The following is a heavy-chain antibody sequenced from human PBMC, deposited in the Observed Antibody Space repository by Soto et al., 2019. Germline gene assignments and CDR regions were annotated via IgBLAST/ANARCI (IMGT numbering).Heavy chain of an antibody. CDR2: ISSSSSYI. Sequence: EVQLVESGGGLVKPGGSLRLSCAASGFTFSSYSMNWVRQAPGKGLEWVSSISSSSSYIYYADSVKGRFTISRDNAKNSLYLQMNSLRAEDTAVYYCASGVVPHRPGWFDPWGQGTLVTVSS. J-gene: IGHJ5*02. CDR1: GFTFSSYS. D-gene: IGHD2-15*01. V-gene: IGHV3-21*01. CDR3: ASGVVPHRPGWFDP.